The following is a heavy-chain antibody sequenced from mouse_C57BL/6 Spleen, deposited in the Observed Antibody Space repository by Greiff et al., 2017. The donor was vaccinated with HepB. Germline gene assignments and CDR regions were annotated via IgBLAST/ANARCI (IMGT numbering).Heavy chain of an antibody. CDR3: ARYGDYDGGFDY. V-gene: IGHV1-55*01. CDR1: GYTFTSYW. J-gene: IGHJ2*01. D-gene: IGHD2-4*01. Sequence: QVQLQQPGAELVKPGASVKMSCKASGYTFTSYWITWVKQRPGQGLEWIGDIYPGSGSTNYNEKFKSKATLTVDTSSSTAYMQLSSLTSEDSAVYYFARYGDYDGGFDYWGKGTTLTVSS. CDR2: IYPGSGST.